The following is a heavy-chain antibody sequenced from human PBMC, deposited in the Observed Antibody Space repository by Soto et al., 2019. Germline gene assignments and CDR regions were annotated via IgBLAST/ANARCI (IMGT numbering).Heavy chain of an antibody. CDR2: IYSGGST. CDR3: ARDIHHYYGSSGYSDMDV. V-gene: IGHV3-66*01. Sequence: GGSLRLSCAASGFTFSSYSMNWVRQAPGKGLEWVSVIYSGGSTYYADSVKGRFTISRDNSKNTLYLQMNSLRAEDTAVYYCARDIHHYYGSSGYSDMDVWGQGTTVTVSS. J-gene: IGHJ6*02. D-gene: IGHD3-10*01. CDR1: GFTFSSYS.